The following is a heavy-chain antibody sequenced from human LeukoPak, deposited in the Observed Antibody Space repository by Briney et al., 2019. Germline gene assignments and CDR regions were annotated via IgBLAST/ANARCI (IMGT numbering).Heavy chain of an antibody. Sequence: GGSLRLSCAASVFTFSNSAMHWVRQAPGKGLEWVAVISNDGGEKYYADSVKGRFTISRDNSKNTLYLQMNTVGQQDTAVYHCAREGVVVRPFDYWGQGTLVTVSS. V-gene: IGHV3-30*04. CDR2: ISNDGGEK. D-gene: IGHD2-2*01. J-gene: IGHJ4*02. CDR3: AREGVVVRPFDY. CDR1: VFTFSNSA.